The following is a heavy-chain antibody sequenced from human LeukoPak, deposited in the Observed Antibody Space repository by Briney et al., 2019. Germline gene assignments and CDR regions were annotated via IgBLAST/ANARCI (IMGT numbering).Heavy chain of an antibody. CDR1: GFTFSRYA. D-gene: IGHD1-14*01. CDR3: ARDGNDGFDY. CDR2: IKQDESEK. Sequence: GGSLRLSCSASGFTFSRYAMHWVRQAPGKGLEWVANIKQDESEKYYVDSVKGRFTISRDNAKNSLYLQMNSLRAEDTAVYYCARDGNDGFDYWGQGTLVTVSS. V-gene: IGHV3-7*05. J-gene: IGHJ4*02.